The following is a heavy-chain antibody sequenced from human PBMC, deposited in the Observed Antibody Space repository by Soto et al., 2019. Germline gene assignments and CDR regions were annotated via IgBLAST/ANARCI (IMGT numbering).Heavy chain of an antibody. CDR3: ARDSVYYYDNSGYYNFEY. CDR1: GFTFSNYA. V-gene: IGHV3-30-3*01. CDR2: VSYDGSKQ. J-gene: IGHJ4*02. D-gene: IGHD3-22*01. Sequence: QVQLVESGGGVVQPGRSLRVSCAASGFTFSNYAMHWVRQAPGKGLEWVAVVSYDGSKQFYADSVEGRFTISRDSSKSTLYLHMDNLRDEDTAVYYCARDSVYYYDNSGYYNFEYWGQGTLVNVSS.